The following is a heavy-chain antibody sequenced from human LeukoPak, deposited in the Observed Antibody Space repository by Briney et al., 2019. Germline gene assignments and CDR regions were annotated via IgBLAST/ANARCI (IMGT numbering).Heavy chain of an antibody. CDR1: GFTFSNAW. D-gene: IGHD2-2*01. Sequence: GGSLRLSCAASGFTFSNAWMSWVRQAPGKGLEWVGRIKKKTDGGTTDHAAPVKDRFIISRDDSKNTLYLQMNSLKTEDTAVYYCTTFGCSTTTCYPGGYWGQGTLVTVSS. CDR2: IKKKTDGGTT. V-gene: IGHV3-15*01. CDR3: TTFGCSTTTCYPGGY. J-gene: IGHJ4*02.